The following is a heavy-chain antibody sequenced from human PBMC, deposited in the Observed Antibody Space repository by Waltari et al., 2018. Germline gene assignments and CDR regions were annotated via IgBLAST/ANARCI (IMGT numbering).Heavy chain of an antibody. CDR3: AHLQRITIFGVVIRYFDL. CDR1: GFSLSTSGVG. CDR2: IYWNDDK. V-gene: IGHV2-5*01. Sequence: QITLKESGPTLVKPTQTLTLTCPFSGFSLSTSGVGVGWIRQPPGRALEWLALIYWNDDKRYSPSLKSRLTITKDTSKNQVVLTMTNMDPVDTATYYCAHLQRITIFGVVIRYFDLWGRGTLVTVSS. D-gene: IGHD3-3*01. J-gene: IGHJ2*01.